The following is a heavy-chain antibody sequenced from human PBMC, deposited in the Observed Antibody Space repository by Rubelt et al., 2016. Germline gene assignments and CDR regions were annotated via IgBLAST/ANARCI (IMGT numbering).Heavy chain of an antibody. CDR2: IRSKANSYAT. Sequence: VQLVESGGGLVQPGGSLKLSCAASGFPFSGSAMHWVRQASGKGLEWVGRIRSKANSYATAYAASVKGRFTISRDDSKNTAYLQMNSLKTEDTAVYYCTTQNDYGDYWGQGTLVTVSS. J-gene: IGHJ4*02. CDR1: GFPFSGSA. V-gene: IGHV3-73*01. CDR3: TTQNDYGDY.